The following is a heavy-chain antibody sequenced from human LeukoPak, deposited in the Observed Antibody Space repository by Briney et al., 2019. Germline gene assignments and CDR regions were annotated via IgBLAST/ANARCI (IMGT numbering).Heavy chain of an antibody. J-gene: IGHJ4*02. D-gene: IGHD3-22*01. CDR1: GFTFSSNA. CDR3: ARVSGFSGLAFDY. Sequence: GGSLRLSCAASGFTFSSNAMNWVRQAPGKGLEWVSSISRSGGYIYYADSVKGRFTISRDNAKNSLYLQMNSLRAEDTAVYYCARVSGFSGLAFDYWGQGTLVTVSS. CDR2: ISRSGGYI. V-gene: IGHV3-21*01.